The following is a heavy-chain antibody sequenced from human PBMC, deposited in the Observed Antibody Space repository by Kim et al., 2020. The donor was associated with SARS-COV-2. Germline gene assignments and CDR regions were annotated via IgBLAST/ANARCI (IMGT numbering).Heavy chain of an antibody. Sequence: GGSLRLSCAASGFTFSSYAMHWVRQAPGKGLEYVSAISSNGGSTYYANSVKGRFTISRDTSKNTLYLQMGSLRAEDMAVYYCARVGVNAAVAGANDSWG. CDR2: ISSNGGST. CDR1: GFTFSSYA. J-gene: IGHJ5*01. CDR3: ARVGVNAAVAGANDS. D-gene: IGHD6-19*01. V-gene: IGHV3-64*01.